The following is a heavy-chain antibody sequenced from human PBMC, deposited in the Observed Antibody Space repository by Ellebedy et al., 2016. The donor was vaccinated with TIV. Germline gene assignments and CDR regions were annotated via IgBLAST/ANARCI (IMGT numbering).Heavy chain of an antibody. CDR2: ITPDNANT. CDR1: GYMFATYG. V-gene: IGHV1-18*01. J-gene: IGHJ4*02. D-gene: IGHD1-26*01. CDR3: ARSGATWRTARLMGGDY. Sequence: ASVKVSCKASGYMFATYGFSWVRQAPGQGLEWMGWITPDNANTNFAQKFQDRVTLNTDISTTTVYMELRGLRSDDTAVYYCARSGATWRTARLMGGDYWGQGTQVTVSS.